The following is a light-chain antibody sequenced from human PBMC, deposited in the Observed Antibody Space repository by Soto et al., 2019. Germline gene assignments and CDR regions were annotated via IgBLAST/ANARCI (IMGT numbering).Light chain of an antibody. CDR2: DAS. Sequence: EIVLTQSPATLSFSPGERATLYCRASQSGYRYLAWYQQKPGQAPRLLIYDASNRATGIPARFSGTWSGTDFTLTISGLEHEDFAVYYCQQRGNSVPTFCQGTKVES. CDR1: QSGYRY. J-gene: IGKJ1*01. V-gene: IGKV3-11*01. CDR3: QQRGNSVPT.